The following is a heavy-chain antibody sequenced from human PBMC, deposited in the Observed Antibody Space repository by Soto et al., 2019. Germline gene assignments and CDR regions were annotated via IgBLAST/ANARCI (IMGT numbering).Heavy chain of an antibody. V-gene: IGHV3-30*18. CDR1: GFTFSSYG. D-gene: IGHD6-6*01. Sequence: PGGSLSLSCAASGFTFSSYGMHWVRQAPGKGLEWVAVISYDGSNKYYADSVKGRFTISRDNSKNTLYLQMNSLRAEDTAVYYCAKDHSSSSYYYYYGMDVWGQGTTVTVSS. J-gene: IGHJ6*02. CDR3: AKDHSSSSYYYYYGMDV. CDR2: ISYDGSNK.